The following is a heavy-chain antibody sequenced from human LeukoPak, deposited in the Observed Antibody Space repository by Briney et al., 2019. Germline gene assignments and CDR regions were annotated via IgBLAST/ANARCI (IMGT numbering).Heavy chain of an antibody. D-gene: IGHD2-15*01. CDR2: IYYSGST. CDR1: GGSISSSSYY. CDR3: ARSYCSGGSCYSK. J-gene: IGHJ4*02. V-gene: IGHV4-39*07. Sequence: SETLSLTCTVSGGSISSSSYYWGWIRQPPGKGLEWIGSIYYSGSTNYNPSLKSRVTISVDTSKNQFSLKLSSVTAADTAVYCCARSYCSGGSCYSKWGQGTLVTVSS.